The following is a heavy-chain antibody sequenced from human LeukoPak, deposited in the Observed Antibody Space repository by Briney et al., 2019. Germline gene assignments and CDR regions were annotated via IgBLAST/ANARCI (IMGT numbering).Heavy chain of an antibody. V-gene: IGHV3-53*01. CDR2: IYSGGST. D-gene: IGHD1-1*01. Sequence: GGSLRLSCAASGFTVSSNYMSWVRQAPGKGLEWASVIYSGGSTYYADSVKGRFTISRDNSKNTLYLQMNSLRAEDTAVYYCARGTPRLPLDYWGQGTLVTVSS. J-gene: IGHJ4*02. CDR3: ARGTPRLPLDY. CDR1: GFTVSSNY.